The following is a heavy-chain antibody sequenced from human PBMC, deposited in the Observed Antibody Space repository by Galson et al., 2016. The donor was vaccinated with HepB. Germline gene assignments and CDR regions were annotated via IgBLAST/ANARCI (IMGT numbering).Heavy chain of an antibody. CDR2: ISYDGSHI. V-gene: IGHV3-30*18. CDR3: AKAGTYYYYGLDV. Sequence: SLRLSCAASGFTFSDFGMHWVRQAPGKGLEWLAVISYDGSHIYYADSVKGRFTISRDSSKNTLFLQMNSLRVEDTAVYYCAKAGTYYYYGLDVWGQGTTVTVAS. D-gene: IGHD1-26*01. CDR1: GFTFSDFG. J-gene: IGHJ6*02.